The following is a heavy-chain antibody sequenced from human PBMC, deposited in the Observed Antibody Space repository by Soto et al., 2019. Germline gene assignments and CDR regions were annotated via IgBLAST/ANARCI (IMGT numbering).Heavy chain of an antibody. CDR2: ISSNGGST. V-gene: IGHV3-64*01. CDR3: ARDSSQTYYDFWSGYYRWYAFDI. Sequence: GVSLRLSCAASGCTFSSYAMRWIRQAPGKGLEYVSAISSNGGSTYYANSVKGRFTISRDNSKNALYLQMGSLRAEDMAVYYCARDSSQTYYDFWSGYYRWYAFDIWGQGTMVTVSS. J-gene: IGHJ3*02. CDR1: GCTFSSYA. D-gene: IGHD3-3*01.